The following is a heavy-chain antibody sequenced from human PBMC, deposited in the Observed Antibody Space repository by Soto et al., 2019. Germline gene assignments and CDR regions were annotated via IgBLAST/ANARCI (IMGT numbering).Heavy chain of an antibody. CDR1: GGSISSGDDY. D-gene: IGHD1-26*01. V-gene: IGHV4-30-4*01. CDR2: ISNTVTI. J-gene: IGHJ5*02. Sequence: SETLSLTCTASGGSISSGDDYWSWIRQPPGKGLEWIGYISNTVTIYSNLSHKSRLSISLDPSKNQLSLKLNSVSAADTAVYYCARDMHAGFTHYFDPWGQGXLLTVYS. CDR3: ARDMHAGFTHYFDP.